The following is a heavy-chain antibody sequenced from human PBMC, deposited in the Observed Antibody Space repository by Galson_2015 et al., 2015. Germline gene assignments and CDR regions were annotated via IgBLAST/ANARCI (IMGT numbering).Heavy chain of an antibody. D-gene: IGHD4-23*01. CDR1: GFTFSDYY. Sequence: SLRLSCAASGFTFSDYYMSWIRQAPGKGLEWVSYISSSGSTIYYADSVKGRFTISRDNAKNSLYLQMNSLRAEDTAVYYCARVLGLGYGGNGKDAFDIWGQGTMVTVSS. V-gene: IGHV3-11*01. CDR2: ISSSGSTI. J-gene: IGHJ3*02. CDR3: ARVLGLGYGGNGKDAFDI.